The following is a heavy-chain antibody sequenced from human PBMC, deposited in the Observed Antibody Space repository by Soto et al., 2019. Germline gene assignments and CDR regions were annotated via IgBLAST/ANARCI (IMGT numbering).Heavy chain of an antibody. J-gene: IGHJ4*02. Sequence: GGSLRLSCAASDFDFSSCGIHWVRQAPGKGLEWVAASSYDGRETFYADSAKGRFTVSKEMSKNTAFLQMNALRHEDMAVYFCARDSGWPILNFDNWGQGTPVTVSS. V-gene: IGHV3-30*03. CDR1: DFDFSSCG. D-gene: IGHD3-10*01. CDR2: SSYDGRET. CDR3: ARDSGWPILNFDN.